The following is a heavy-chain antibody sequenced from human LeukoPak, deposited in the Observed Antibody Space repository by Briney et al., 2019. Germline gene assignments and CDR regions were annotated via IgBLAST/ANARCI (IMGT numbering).Heavy chain of an antibody. V-gene: IGHV4-39*01. J-gene: IGHJ5*02. D-gene: IGHD2-15*01. CDR1: GGSISSSSYY. CDR3: ARHRDIVVVVAAPNWFDP. Sequence: KPLETLSLTCTVSGGSISSSSYYWGWIRQPPGKGLEWIGSIYYSGSTYYNPSLKSRVTISVDTSKNQFSLKLSSVTAADTAVYYCARHRDIVVVVAAPNWFDPWGQGTLVTVSS. CDR2: IYYSGST.